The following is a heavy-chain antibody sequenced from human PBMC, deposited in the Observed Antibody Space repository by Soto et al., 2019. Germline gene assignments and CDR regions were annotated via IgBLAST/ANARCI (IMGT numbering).Heavy chain of an antibody. V-gene: IGHV4-61*01. D-gene: IGHD5-18*01. CDR3: ARRYGKNAFDI. Sequence: SETLSLTCTVSGGSVSSGSYYWSWIRQPPGKGLEWIGYIYYSGSTNYNPSLKSRVTISVDTSKNQFSLKLSSVTAADTAVYYCARRYGKNAFDIWGQGTMVTVSS. CDR1: GGSVSSGSYY. J-gene: IGHJ3*02. CDR2: IYYSGST.